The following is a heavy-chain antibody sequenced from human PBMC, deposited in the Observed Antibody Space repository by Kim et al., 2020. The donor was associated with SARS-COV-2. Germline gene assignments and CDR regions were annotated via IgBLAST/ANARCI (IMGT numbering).Heavy chain of an antibody. D-gene: IGHD3-3*02. CDR2: TGLIGNT. CDR1: GFTFSTYD. Sequence: GGSLRLSCAASGFTFSTYDMHWVRQGAGKGLEWVSATGLIGNTYYADSVKGRFTISRDNAKNSLYLQMNSLSAGDTAVYYCAREVLDTISSGWYLDLWGRGTLVTVSS. J-gene: IGHJ2*01. V-gene: IGHV3-13*01. CDR3: AREVLDTISSGWYLDL.